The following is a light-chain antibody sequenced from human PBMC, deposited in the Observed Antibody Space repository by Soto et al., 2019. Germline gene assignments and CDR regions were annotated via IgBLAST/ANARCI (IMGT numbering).Light chain of an antibody. CDR2: GAS. V-gene: IGKV3-11*01. J-gene: IGKJ5*01. CDR3: QQRNTWPPIT. CDR1: HSLYNNY. Sequence: PGETATLSCTASHSLYNNYLAWYQEKPGQAPRLLIHGASSRPTGIPARFSGSGSGTDFTLTISSLEPEDFALYYCQQRNTWPPITFGQGTRLEIK.